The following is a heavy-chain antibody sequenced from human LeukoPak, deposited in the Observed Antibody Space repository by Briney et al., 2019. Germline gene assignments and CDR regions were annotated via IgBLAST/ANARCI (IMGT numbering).Heavy chain of an antibody. CDR2: IKQDGSEK. CDR1: GFIFSSHW. CDR3: AREGGRPGYFGSGSP. V-gene: IGHV3-7*04. Sequence: GGSLRLSCAASGFIFSSHWMSWVRQAPGKGLEWVANIKQDGSEKYYVDSVKGRFTISRDNAKNSLYLQMSSLRAEDTAVYYCAREGGRPGYFGSGSPWGQGTLVTVSS. J-gene: IGHJ4*02. D-gene: IGHD3-10*01.